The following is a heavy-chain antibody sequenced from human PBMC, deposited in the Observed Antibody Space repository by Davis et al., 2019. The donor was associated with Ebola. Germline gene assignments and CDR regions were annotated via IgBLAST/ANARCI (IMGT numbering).Heavy chain of an antibody. D-gene: IGHD6-19*01. Sequence: PGGSLRLSCAASGFTFSSYAMHWVRQAPGKGLEWVAVISYDGSNKYYADSVKGRFTISRDNSKNTLYLQMNSLRAEDTAVYYCAKIPGGWQYYFDYWGQGTLVTVSS. CDR1: GFTFSSYA. CDR2: ISYDGSNK. CDR3: AKIPGGWQYYFDY. J-gene: IGHJ4*02. V-gene: IGHV3-30-3*01.